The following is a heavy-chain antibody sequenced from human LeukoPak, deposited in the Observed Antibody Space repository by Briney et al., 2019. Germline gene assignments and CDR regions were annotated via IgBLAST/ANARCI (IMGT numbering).Heavy chain of an antibody. CDR1: GFTVSSNY. CDR2: IYSGGST. Sequence: GGSLRLSCAASGFTVSSNYMNWVRQAPGKGLEWVSVIYSGGSTYYAESVKGRFTISRDNSKNTLYLQMNSLRAEDTSLYYCARYGLGAHAFDIWGQGTMVTVSS. J-gene: IGHJ3*02. V-gene: IGHV3-66*01. CDR3: ARYGLGAHAFDI. D-gene: IGHD3-16*01.